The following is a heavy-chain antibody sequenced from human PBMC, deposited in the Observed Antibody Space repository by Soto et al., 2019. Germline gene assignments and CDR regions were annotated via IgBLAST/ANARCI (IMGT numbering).Heavy chain of an antibody. CDR2: ISYDGSNK. CDR1: GFTFSSYA. V-gene: IGHV3-30-3*01. D-gene: IGHD3-3*01. Sequence: QVQLVESGGGVVQPGRSLRLSCAASGFTFSSYAMHWVRQAPGKGLEWVAVISYDGSNKYYADSVKGRFTISRDNSKNTLYLQMNSLRAEDTAVYYCARDLRRQQYYDFWSGYYPYYYYYGMDVWGQGTTVTVSS. J-gene: IGHJ6*02. CDR3: ARDLRRQQYYDFWSGYYPYYYYYGMDV.